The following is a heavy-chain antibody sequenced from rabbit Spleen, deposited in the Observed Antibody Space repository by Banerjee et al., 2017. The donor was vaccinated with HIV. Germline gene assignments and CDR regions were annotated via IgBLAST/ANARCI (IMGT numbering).Heavy chain of an antibody. CDR3: ARDTSSSFSSYGMDL. D-gene: IGHD1-1*01. CDR2: IDIGSSGFT. V-gene: IGHV1S40*01. J-gene: IGHJ6*01. CDR1: GVSFSGDSY. Sequence: QSLEESGGDLVKPGASLTLTCIASGVSFSGDSYMCWVRQAPGKGLEWIVCIDIGSSGFTYYANWAKGRFTISKTSSTTVTLQMTSLTAADTATYFCARDTSSSFSSYGMDLWGQGTLVT.